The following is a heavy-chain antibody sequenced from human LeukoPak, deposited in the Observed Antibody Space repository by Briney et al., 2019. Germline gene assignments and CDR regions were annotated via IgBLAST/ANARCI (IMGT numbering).Heavy chain of an antibody. D-gene: IGHD3-9*01. V-gene: IGHV4-39*01. CDR3: ARGDYDISRPFDY. J-gene: IGHJ4*02. CDR1: AASINSSSFY. CDR2: LYYSGST. Sequence: SETLSLTCSVSAASINSSSFYWGWIRQPPGKGLEWIVSLYYSGSTYYNPSLKSRVTISVDTSKNQFSLKLSSVTAADTAVYYCARGDYDISRPFDYWGQGTLVTVSS.